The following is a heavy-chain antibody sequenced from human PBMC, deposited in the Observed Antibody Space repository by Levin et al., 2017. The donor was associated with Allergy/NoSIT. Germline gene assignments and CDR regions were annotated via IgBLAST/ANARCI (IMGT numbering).Heavy chain of an antibody. J-gene: IGHJ4*02. Sequence: SETLSLTCAVYGGSFSGYYWSWIRQPPGKGLEWIGEINHSGSTNYNPSLKSRVTISVDTSKNQFSLKLSSVTAADTAVYYCARGGVDTAMGKDYWGQGTLVTVSS. CDR3: ARGGVDTAMGKDY. V-gene: IGHV4-34*01. CDR1: GGSFSGYY. CDR2: INHSGST. D-gene: IGHD5-18*01.